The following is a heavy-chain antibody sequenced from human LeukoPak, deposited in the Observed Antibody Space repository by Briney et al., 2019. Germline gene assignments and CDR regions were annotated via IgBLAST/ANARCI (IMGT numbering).Heavy chain of an antibody. CDR3: VRDSDAYYGALHF. D-gene: IGHD3-3*01. V-gene: IGHV6-1*01. CDR2: TYYRSRWGN. J-gene: IGHJ4*02. CDR1: GDSVSSNSVT. Sequence: SQTLSLTCAISGDSVSSNSVTWNWIRQSPPRGLEWLGRTYYRSRWGNDYAISVKGRITINPDTSRNQFSLQLNSVTPEDTAVYYCVRDSDAYYGALHFWGQGPPVTVSS.